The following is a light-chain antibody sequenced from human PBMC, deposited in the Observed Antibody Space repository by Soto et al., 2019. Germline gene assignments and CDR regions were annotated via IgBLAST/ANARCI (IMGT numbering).Light chain of an antibody. Sequence: EIVLTQSPATQSLSAGEGATLSCRGSQSIGSELAWYQQKPGQAPRLVIADASNRATGIPARFSGSGSATDFTLTIRTVEPGDVGIYYCQQRYSWPITFGQGTRLEIK. J-gene: IGKJ5*01. V-gene: IGKV3-11*01. CDR1: QSIGSE. CDR3: QQRYSWPIT. CDR2: DAS.